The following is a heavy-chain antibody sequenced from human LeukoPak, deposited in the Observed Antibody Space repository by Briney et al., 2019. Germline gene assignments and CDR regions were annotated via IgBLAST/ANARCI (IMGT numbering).Heavy chain of an antibody. CDR3: ARRDSSSESTGDY. J-gene: IGHJ4*02. CDR2: IYYSGST. D-gene: IGHD6-13*01. Sequence: PSETLSLTCTVSGGSISSSSYYWGWIRQPPGQGLEWIGSIYYSGSTYYDPSLKSRVTISVDTSKNQFSLKLSSVTAADTAVYYCARRDSSSESTGDYWGQGTLVTVSS. CDR1: GGSISSSSYY. V-gene: IGHV4-39*01.